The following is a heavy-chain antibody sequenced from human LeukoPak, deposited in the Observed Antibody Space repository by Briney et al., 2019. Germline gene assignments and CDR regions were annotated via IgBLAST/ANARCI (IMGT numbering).Heavy chain of an antibody. Sequence: GESLKISCATSGYNFPRHWIGWVRQMPGKGLGYVGVIFPDDSDTRYSPSSEGHVTISADTSTNTAYLQWRSLQASDTAMYYCARRDSSSRGAFDIWGQGTMVTVSS. CDR3: ARRDSSSRGAFDI. V-gene: IGHV5-51*01. CDR1: GYNFPRHW. CDR2: IFPDDSDT. D-gene: IGHD6-6*01. J-gene: IGHJ3*02.